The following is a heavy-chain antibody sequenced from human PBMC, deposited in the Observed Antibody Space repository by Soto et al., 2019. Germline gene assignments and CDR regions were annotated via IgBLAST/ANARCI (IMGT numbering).Heavy chain of an antibody. V-gene: IGHV4-39*01. D-gene: IGHD3-10*01. CDR2: IYYNGRT. CDR3: ASSGSRGHVRDWFAP. CDR1: RGSINNTNYS. Sequence: PSETLSLTGSVSRGSINNTNYSWCWIRQPPGKGLEWIGIIYYNGRTYYSESLKSRVAISADPSKNEISLKVTCGTGADRAVYYCASSGSRGHVRDWFAPSGHGSLVSVSS. J-gene: IGHJ5*02.